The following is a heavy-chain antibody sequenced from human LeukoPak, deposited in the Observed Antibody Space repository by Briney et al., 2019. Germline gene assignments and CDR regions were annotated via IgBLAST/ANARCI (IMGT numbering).Heavy chain of an antibody. V-gene: IGHV1-2*02. Sequence: ASVKVSCKASGYTFTGYYIHWVRQAPGQGLEWMGWINPNSGGPNYAQKFQGRVTMTRDTSISTAYMEMSRLRSDDTAVYYCARDQGDIVVVPAAEFDYWGQGTLVTVSS. D-gene: IGHD2-2*01. CDR3: ARDQGDIVVVPAAEFDY. CDR2: INPNSGGP. J-gene: IGHJ4*02. CDR1: GYTFTGYY.